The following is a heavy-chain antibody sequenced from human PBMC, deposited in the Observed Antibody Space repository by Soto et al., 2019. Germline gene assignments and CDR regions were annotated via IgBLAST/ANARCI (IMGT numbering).Heavy chain of an antibody. CDR3: ARSTIFGVVHYYYGMDV. CDR1: GGSISSYY. J-gene: IGHJ6*02. D-gene: IGHD3-3*01. CDR2: IYYSGST. Sequence: SETLSLTCTVSGGSISSYYWSWIRQPPGKGLEWIGYIYYSGSTNYNPSLKSRVTISVDTSKNQFSLKLSSVTAADTAVYYCARSTIFGVVHYYYGMDVWGQGTTVTVSS. V-gene: IGHV4-59*01.